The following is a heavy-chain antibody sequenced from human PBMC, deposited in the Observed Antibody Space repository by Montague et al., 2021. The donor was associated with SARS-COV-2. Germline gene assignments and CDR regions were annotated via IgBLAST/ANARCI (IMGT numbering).Heavy chain of an antibody. D-gene: IGHD5-18*01. CDR2: IYYSGSS. CDR1: GASVSSGSHY. CDR3: ARGAGYSYGVDY. V-gene: IGHV4-61*01. J-gene: IGHJ4*02. Sequence: SETLSLTCTVSGASVSSGSHYWIWIRQPPGKGLEFIGSIYYSGSSKYNPSLKSRVTISVDTSTNQVSLKVSSVTAADSAVYFCARGAGYSYGVDYWGQGTLVTVSS.